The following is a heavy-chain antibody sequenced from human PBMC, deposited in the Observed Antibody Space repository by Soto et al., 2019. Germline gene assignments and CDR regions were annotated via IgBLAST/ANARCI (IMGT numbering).Heavy chain of an antibody. CDR2: ISAYNGNT. Sequence: ASVNVSCKASGYTFTSYGISWVRQAPGQGLEWMGWISAYNGNTNYAQKLQGRVTMTTDTSTSTAYMELRSLRSDDTAVYYCARHDPNLYYFDYWGQGTLVTVSS. V-gene: IGHV1-18*01. D-gene: IGHD1-1*01. CDR3: ARHDPNLYYFDY. CDR1: GYTFTSYG. J-gene: IGHJ4*02.